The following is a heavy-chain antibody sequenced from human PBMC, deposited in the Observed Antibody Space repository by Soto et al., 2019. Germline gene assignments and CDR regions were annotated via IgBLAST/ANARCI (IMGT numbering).Heavy chain of an antibody. CDR1: GYTFTSYY. D-gene: IGHD3-22*01. CDR3: ARVQLYYNDISGRPLNAFDI. V-gene: IGHV1-46*01. Sequence: ASVKVSCKASGYTFTSYYMHWVRQAPGQGLEWMGIINPSGGSTSYAQKFQGRVTMTRDTSTSTVYMELSSLRAEDTAVYYCARVQLYYNDISGRPLNAFDIWGQGTMVTVSS. CDR2: INPSGGST. J-gene: IGHJ3*02.